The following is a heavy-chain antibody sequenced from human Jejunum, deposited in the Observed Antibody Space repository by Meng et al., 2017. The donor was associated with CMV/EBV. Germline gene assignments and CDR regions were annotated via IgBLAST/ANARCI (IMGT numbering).Heavy chain of an antibody. CDR1: GASMRSHY. V-gene: IGHV4-59*11. Sequence: SGASMRSHYWSWIRQPPGKGLEWMGHVYYSGSATYSPSLRSRVSISLDMSKNQFSLKLRSVTAADTAMYFCARGLGHASNNSHDYWGQGTLVTVSS. CDR3: ARGLGHASNNSHDY. D-gene: IGHD1-1*01. J-gene: IGHJ4*02. CDR2: VYYSGSA.